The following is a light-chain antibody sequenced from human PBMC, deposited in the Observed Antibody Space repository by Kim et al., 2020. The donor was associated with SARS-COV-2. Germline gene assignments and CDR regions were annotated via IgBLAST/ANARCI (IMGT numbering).Light chain of an antibody. Sequence: VSPGERATLSCRASQSVSSNLAWYQQKPGQAPRLLIYGASTRATGIPARFSGSGSGTEFTLTISSLQSEDFAVYYCQQYSNWPGYTFGQGTKLEI. J-gene: IGKJ2*01. CDR2: GAS. CDR1: QSVSSN. CDR3: QQYSNWPGYT. V-gene: IGKV3-15*01.